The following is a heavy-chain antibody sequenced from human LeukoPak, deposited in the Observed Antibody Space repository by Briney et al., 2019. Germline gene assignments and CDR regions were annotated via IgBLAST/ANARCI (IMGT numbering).Heavy chain of an antibody. CDR3: AREGDDDYGDPYYFDY. V-gene: IGHV1-69*10. CDR1: GGTFSSYS. CDR2: IIPILGIA. J-gene: IGHJ4*02. Sequence: ASVKVSCKASGGTFSSYSIGWVRQAPGQGLEWMGGIIPILGIANYAQKFQGRVTITADKSTSTAYMGLSSLRSEDTAVYYCAREGDDDYGDPYYFDYWSQGTLVTVSS. D-gene: IGHD4-17*01.